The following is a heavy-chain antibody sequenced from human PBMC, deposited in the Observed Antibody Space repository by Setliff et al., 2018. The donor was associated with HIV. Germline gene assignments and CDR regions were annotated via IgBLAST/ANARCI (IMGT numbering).Heavy chain of an antibody. CDR3: ARVGAGGAFDI. J-gene: IGHJ3*02. CDR2: IYSTGST. CDR1: GGSISSGSYY. V-gene: IGHV4-61*02. D-gene: IGHD3-16*01. Sequence: PSETLSLTCTVSGGSISSGSYYWSWIWQPAGKRLEWIGRIYSTGSTNYNPSLKSRVTISVDTSKNQFSLKLSSVSAADTAVYYCARVGAGGAFDIWGQGTMVTVSS.